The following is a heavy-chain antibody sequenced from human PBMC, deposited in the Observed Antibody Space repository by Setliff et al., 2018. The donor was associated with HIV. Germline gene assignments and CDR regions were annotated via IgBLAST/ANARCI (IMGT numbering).Heavy chain of an antibody. J-gene: IGHJ6*03. Sequence: GASVKVSCKASGYTFTTYDINWVRQAAGQGLEWMGWMNPNSGNTGYAQRFQGRLTMTRNTSISTAYMELSSLRSEDTAVYYCARWVPYCTSTDCHRWLYYYMDVWGKGTTVTVSS. CDR1: GYTFTTYD. V-gene: IGHV1-8*02. CDR3: ARWVPYCTSTDCHRWLYYYMDV. CDR2: MNPNSGNT. D-gene: IGHD2-2*01.